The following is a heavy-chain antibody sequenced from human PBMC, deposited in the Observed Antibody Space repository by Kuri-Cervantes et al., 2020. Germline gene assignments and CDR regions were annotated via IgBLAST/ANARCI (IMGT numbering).Heavy chain of an antibody. J-gene: IGHJ4*02. D-gene: IGHD5-12*01. CDR3: AKEVATILGSFDY. Sequence: GESLKISCAASGFTFKTYGMHWVRQAPGKGLEWVSAISGSGGSTYYADSVKGRFTISRDNSKNTLYLQMNSLRAEDTAVYYCAKEVATILGSFDYWGQGTLVTVSS. CDR2: ISGSGGST. V-gene: IGHV3-23*01. CDR1: GFTFKTYG.